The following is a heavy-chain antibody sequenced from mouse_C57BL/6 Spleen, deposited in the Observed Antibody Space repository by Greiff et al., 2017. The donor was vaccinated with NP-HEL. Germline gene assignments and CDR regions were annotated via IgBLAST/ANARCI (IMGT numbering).Heavy chain of an antibody. Sequence: QVQLQQPGAELVRPGSSVKLSCKASGYTFTSYWMDWVKQRPGQGLEWIGNIYPSDSETHYNQKFKDKATLTVDKSSSTAYMQLSSLTSEDSAVYYCARGTHYFDYWGQGTTLTVSS. V-gene: IGHV1-61*01. CDR2: IYPSDSET. CDR3: ARGTHYFDY. CDR1: GYTFTSYW. J-gene: IGHJ2*01.